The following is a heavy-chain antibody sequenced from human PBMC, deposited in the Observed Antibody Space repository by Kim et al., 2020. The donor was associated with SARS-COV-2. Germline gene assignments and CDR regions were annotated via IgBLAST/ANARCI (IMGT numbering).Heavy chain of an antibody. V-gene: IGHV3-23*01. D-gene: IGHD6-19*01. J-gene: IGHJ3*02. CDR2: ISGSGGST. Sequence: GGSLRLSCAASGFTFSSYAMSWVRQAPGKGLEWVSAISGSGGSTYYADSVKGRFTISRDNSKNTLYLQMNSLRAEDTAVYYCAKFGYSSGWSLVGADAFDIWGQGTMVTVSS. CDR3: AKFGYSSGWSLVGADAFDI. CDR1: GFTFSSYA.